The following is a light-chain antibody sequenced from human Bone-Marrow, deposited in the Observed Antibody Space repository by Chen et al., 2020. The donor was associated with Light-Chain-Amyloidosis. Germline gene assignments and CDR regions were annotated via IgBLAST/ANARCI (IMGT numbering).Light chain of an antibody. V-gene: IGLV3-25*03. J-gene: IGLJ2*01. CDR3: HSADKTDTLYVI. Sequence: SYELTQPPSVSVCPGQTARISCSGDGLPKQYAYWYQQKPGQAPVLVIYNDSERTSGIPERFSGASAGTTGTLTNSGVLGEDEAGHYCHSADKTDTLYVIFGGGAKLTVL. CDR1: GLPKQY. CDR2: NDS.